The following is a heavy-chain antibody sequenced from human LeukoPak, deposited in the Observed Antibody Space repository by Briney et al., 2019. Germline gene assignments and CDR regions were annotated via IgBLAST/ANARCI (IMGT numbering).Heavy chain of an antibody. J-gene: IGHJ5*02. V-gene: IGHV3-30*02. CDR3: AKDRQQLPAGYWFDP. CDR1: GFIFSNYG. D-gene: IGHD6-13*01. Sequence: GGALRLSCATSGFIFSNYGMHWIRQAPGKGLEWVAFVRFDGINKLYANSVKGRFTISRDNSKNTLYLQMNRLRAEDTAVYYCAKDRQQLPAGYWFDPWGQGTLVTVPS. CDR2: VRFDGINK.